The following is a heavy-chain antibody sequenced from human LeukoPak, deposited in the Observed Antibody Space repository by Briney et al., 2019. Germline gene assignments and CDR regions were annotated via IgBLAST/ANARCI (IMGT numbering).Heavy chain of an antibody. Sequence: GGSLRLSCAASGFTFSDYWMHWVRQVPGKGLVWVSHINTDGSSTTYADSVKGRFTISRDNAKKTLHLQMNSLRAEDTGVYYCTKMVGAYGYSFDLWGQGTLVTVSS. J-gene: IGHJ3*01. V-gene: IGHV3-74*01. CDR2: INTDGSST. CDR3: TKMVGAYGYSFDL. D-gene: IGHD1-26*01. CDR1: GFTFSDYW.